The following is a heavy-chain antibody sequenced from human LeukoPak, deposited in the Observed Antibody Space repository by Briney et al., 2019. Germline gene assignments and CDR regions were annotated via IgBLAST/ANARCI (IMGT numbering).Heavy chain of an antibody. J-gene: IGHJ4*02. Sequence: GGSLRLSCAASGFIFSDHYMIWVRQAPGRGVGGGSYIISSSSYTNYADSVKGRFTISRDNAKNSLYLQMNSLRVEDTAVYYCARGSSSWSFDYWGQGTLVTVSS. CDR1: GFIFSDHY. CDR2: IISSSSYT. D-gene: IGHD6-13*01. V-gene: IGHV3-11*06. CDR3: ARGSSSWSFDY.